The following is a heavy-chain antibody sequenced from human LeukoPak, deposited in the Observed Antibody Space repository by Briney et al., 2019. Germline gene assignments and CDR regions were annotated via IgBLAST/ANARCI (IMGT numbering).Heavy chain of an antibody. V-gene: IGHV3-21*01. Sequence: GGSLRLSCAASGFTFSSYSMNWVRQAPGKGLEWVSSISSSSYIYYADSVKGRFTISRDNAKNSLYLQMNSLRAEDTAVYYCARLDSSLGAFDIWGQGTMVTVSS. CDR1: GFTFSSYS. D-gene: IGHD6-6*01. CDR2: ISSSSYI. J-gene: IGHJ3*02. CDR3: ARLDSSLGAFDI.